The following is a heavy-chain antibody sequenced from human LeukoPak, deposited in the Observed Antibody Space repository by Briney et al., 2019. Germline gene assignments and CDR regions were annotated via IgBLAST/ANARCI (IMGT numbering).Heavy chain of an antibody. D-gene: IGHD5-18*01. CDR2: ISSSSSTI. Sequence: GGSLRLSCAASGFTFSSSNMNWVRQAPGEGLEWVSYISSSSSTIYYADSVKGRFTISRDNAKNSLYLQMNSLRDEDTAVYYCARMAQRAFDIWGQGTMVTVPS. CDR1: GFTFSSSN. CDR3: ARMAQRAFDI. V-gene: IGHV3-48*02. J-gene: IGHJ3*02.